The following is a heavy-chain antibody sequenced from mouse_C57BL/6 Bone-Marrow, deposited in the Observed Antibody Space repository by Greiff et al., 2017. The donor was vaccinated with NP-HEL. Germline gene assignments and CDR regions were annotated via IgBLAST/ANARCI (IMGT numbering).Heavy chain of an antibody. CDR1: GYAFSSYW. CDR2: IYPGDGAT. V-gene: IGHV1-80*01. Sequence: QVQLQQSGAELVKPGASVKISCKASGYAFSSYWMNWVKQRPGKGLAWIGQIYPGDGATNYKGKFKGKATMTADNSSSTAYTQLSSLTSEDSAVDVCARDGSRPGGVDVWGTGTTVTVSS. D-gene: IGHD1-1*01. CDR3: ARDGSRPGGVDV. J-gene: IGHJ1*03.